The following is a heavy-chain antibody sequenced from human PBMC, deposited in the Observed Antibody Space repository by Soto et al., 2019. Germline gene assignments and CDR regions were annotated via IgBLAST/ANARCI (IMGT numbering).Heavy chain of an antibody. CDR3: ARFYYDSSGYQPYYFDY. D-gene: IGHD3-22*01. CDR1: GFTFSSYG. Sequence: QVQLVESGGGVVQPGRCLRLSCAASGFTFSSYGMHWVRQAPGKGLEWVAVIWYDGSNKYYADSVKGRFTISRDNSKNTLYLQMNSLRAEDTAVYYCARFYYDSSGYQPYYFDYWGQGTLVTVSS. CDR2: IWYDGSNK. J-gene: IGHJ4*02. V-gene: IGHV3-33*01.